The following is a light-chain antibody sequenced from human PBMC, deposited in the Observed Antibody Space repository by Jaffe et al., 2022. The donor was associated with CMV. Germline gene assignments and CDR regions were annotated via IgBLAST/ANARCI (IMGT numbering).Light chain of an antibody. Sequence: QSVLTQPPSVSGAPGQRVTISCTGSSSNIGAGYDVHWYQQLPGTAPKLLIYGNSNRPSGVPDRFSGSKSGTSASLAITGLQAEDEADYYCQSYDSRRFGVFGTGTKVTVL. CDR1: SSNIGAGYD. J-gene: IGLJ1*01. V-gene: IGLV1-40*01. CDR3: QSYDSRRFGV. CDR2: GNS.